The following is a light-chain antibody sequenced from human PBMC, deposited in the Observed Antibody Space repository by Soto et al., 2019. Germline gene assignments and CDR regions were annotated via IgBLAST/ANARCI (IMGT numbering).Light chain of an antibody. J-gene: IGKJ1*01. CDR1: QSISSW. CDR2: KAS. Sequence: DIQMTQSPSTLSASVGDRVTITCRASQSISSWLAWYQQKPGKAPKLLIYKASSLQSEVPSRFSGRGSGTEFTLTISSLQTDDFATYYGQQYNSYSRTFGQGTKVEIK. CDR3: QQYNSYSRT. V-gene: IGKV1-5*03.